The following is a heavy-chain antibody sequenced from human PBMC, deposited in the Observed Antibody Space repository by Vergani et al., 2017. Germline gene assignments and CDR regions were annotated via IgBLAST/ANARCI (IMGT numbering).Heavy chain of an antibody. CDR2: IYHSGST. D-gene: IGHD3-22*01. CDR3: ARTPYDSTDYYFDY. Sequence: QVQLQESGPGLVKPSGTLSLTCAVSGGYISSSNWWSWVRQPPGKGLEWLGEIYHSGSTYYNPSLKSRVTISVDTSKNQFSLKLSSVTAADTAGYYCARTPYDSTDYYFDYWGQGTLVTVSS. J-gene: IGHJ4*02. V-gene: IGHV4-4*02. CDR1: GGYISSSNW.